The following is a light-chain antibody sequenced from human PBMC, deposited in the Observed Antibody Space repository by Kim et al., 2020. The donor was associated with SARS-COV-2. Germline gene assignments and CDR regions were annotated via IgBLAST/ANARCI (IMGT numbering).Light chain of an antibody. J-gene: IGLJ2*01. CDR1: SGHSSYT. CDR3: QTWGTGTVV. CDR2: LSNDGSH. Sequence: QPVLTQSPSASASLGASVKLTSTLSSGHSSYTIAWHQQQPEKGPRYLMKLSNDGSHRKGDGIPDRFSGSSSGAERYLTISSLQSEDEADYYCQTWGTGTVVFGGGTQLTVL. V-gene: IGLV4-69*01.